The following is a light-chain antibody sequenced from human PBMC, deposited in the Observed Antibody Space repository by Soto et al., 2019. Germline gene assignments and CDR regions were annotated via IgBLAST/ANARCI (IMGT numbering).Light chain of an antibody. Sequence: DIQMTQSPSSLPASVGDRVTITCRASQNIATYLNWYQQTPGKAPKLLIYTASTLQSGVPSRFSGSGSGTDFTLTISSLQPEDFATFYCQQSYNTPLTFGGGTKVDIK. CDR2: TAS. CDR1: QNIATY. V-gene: IGKV1-39*01. J-gene: IGKJ4*01. CDR3: QQSYNTPLT.